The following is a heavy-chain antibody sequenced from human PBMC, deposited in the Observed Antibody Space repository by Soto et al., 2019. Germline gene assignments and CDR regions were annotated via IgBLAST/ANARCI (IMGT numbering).Heavy chain of an antibody. V-gene: IGHV3-30*18. J-gene: IGHJ3*02. D-gene: IGHD2-21*02. CDR3: AKGGCGGDCYPSSGAFDI. CDR2: ISYDGSNK. CDR1: GFTFSSYG. Sequence: PGGSLRRTCTASGFTFSSYGMHWVRQAPGKGLERVAVISYDGSNKYYADSVKGRFTISRDNSKNTLYLQMNSLRAEDTAVYYCAKGGCGGDCYPSSGAFDIWGQGTMVTVSS.